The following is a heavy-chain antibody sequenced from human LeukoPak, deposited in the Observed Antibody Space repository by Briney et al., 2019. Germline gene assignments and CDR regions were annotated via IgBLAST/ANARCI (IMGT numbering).Heavy chain of an antibody. J-gene: IGHJ4*02. V-gene: IGHV1-18*01. Sequence: ASVKVSCKASGYTFTSYGISWVRQAAGQEVEWMGWVSAYNGNTNYAQKLQGRVTMTTDTSTSTAYLELRSLRSDDTAVYYCARGSPGATLDYWGQGTLVTVSS. D-gene: IGHD7-27*01. CDR1: GYTFTSYG. CDR3: ARGSPGATLDY. CDR2: VSAYNGNT.